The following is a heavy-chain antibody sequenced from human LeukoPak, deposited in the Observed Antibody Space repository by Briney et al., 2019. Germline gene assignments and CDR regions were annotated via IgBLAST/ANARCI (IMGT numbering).Heavy chain of an antibody. CDR3: ARALVESDYGDYYYYYYMDV. CDR1: GGTFSSYA. Sequence: ASVKVSCKASGGTFSSYAISWVRQAPGQGLEWMGGIIPIFGTANYAQKFQGRVTITTDESTSTAYMELSSLRSEDTAVYYCARALVESDYGDYYYYYYMDVWGKGTTVTVS. V-gene: IGHV1-69*05. D-gene: IGHD4-17*01. J-gene: IGHJ6*03. CDR2: IIPIFGTA.